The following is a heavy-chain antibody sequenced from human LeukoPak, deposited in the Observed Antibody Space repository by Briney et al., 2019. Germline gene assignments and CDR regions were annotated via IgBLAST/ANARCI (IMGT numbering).Heavy chain of an antibody. D-gene: IGHD1-1*01. CDR1: GFTFDDYA. CDR2: ISWNSGSI. J-gene: IGHJ6*02. V-gene: IGHV3-9*01. Sequence: SLRLSCAASGFTFDDYAMHWVRQAPGKGLEWVSGISWNSGSIGYADSVKGRFTISRDNAKNSLYLQMNSLRAEDTALYYCAKGRYLYYYYGMDVWGQGTTVTVSS. CDR3: AKGRYLYYYYGMDV.